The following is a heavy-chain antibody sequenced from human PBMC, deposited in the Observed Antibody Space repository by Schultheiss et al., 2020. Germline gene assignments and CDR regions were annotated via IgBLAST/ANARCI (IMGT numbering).Heavy chain of an antibody. CDR1: GFTFSSYW. CDR2: INSDGSST. V-gene: IGHV3-74*01. J-gene: IGHJ4*02. D-gene: IGHD5-18*01. Sequence: ESLKISCAASGFTFSSYWMHWVRQAPGKGLVWVSRINSDGSSTSYADSVKGRFTISRDNSKNTLYLQMNGLRAEDTAVYYCATNSPRGYSYGFPHYWGQGTLVTVSS. CDR3: ATNSPRGYSYGFPHY.